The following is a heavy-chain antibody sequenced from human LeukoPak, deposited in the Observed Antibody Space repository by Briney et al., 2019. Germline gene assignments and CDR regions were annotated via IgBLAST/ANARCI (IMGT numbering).Heavy chain of an antibody. CDR2: IYTSGST. V-gene: IGHV4-4*07. J-gene: IGHJ6*03. CDR1: GGSISNYY. CDR3: ARHYGSGSYYYYYMDV. Sequence: SETLSLTCTVSGGSISNYYWSWIRQPAGKGLEWIGRIYTSGSTNYNPSLKSRVTMSVDTSKNQFSLKLSSVTAADTAVYYCARHYGSGSYYYYYMDVWGKGTTVTVSS. D-gene: IGHD3-10*01.